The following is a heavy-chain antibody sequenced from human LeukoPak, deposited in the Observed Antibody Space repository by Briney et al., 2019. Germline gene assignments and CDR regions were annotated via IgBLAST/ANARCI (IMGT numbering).Heavy chain of an antibody. D-gene: IGHD3-10*01. CDR3: TSPKLGRLWFGETLSSHAFDI. CDR1: GFPFSSYG. Sequence: GGSLSLSCAASGFPFSSYGMHWVRPATGKGLEWVSVIGTAGDTYYPGSVKGRFTISRENAKNSLYLQMNSLKTEDTAVYYCTSPKLGRLWFGETLSSHAFDIWGQGTMVTVSS. CDR2: IGTAGDT. J-gene: IGHJ3*02. V-gene: IGHV3-13*01.